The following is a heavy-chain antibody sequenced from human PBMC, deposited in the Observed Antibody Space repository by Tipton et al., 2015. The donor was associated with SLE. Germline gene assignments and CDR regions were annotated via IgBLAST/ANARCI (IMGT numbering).Heavy chain of an antibody. CDR2: IWYDGSKT. J-gene: IGHJ4*02. CDR3: AKDRRDGYNSAFDY. CDR1: GFTFRTYG. Sequence: SLRLSCAASGFTFRTYGMHWVRQAPGKGLEGVAVIWYDGSKTYYTDSVKGRFTISRDNSKNTLYLQMNSLRVEDTAVYYCAKDRRDGYNSAFDYWGQGTLVTVSS. V-gene: IGHV3-33*06. D-gene: IGHD5-24*01.